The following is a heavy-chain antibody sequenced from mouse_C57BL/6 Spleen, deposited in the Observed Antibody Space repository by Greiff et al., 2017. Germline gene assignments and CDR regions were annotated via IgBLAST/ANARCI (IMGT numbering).Heavy chain of an antibody. V-gene: IGHV3-6*01. D-gene: IGHD2-2*01. CDR2: ISYDGSN. CDR1: GYSITSGYY. Sequence: EVQLQESGPGLVKPSQSLSLTCSVTGYSITSGYYWNWIRQFPGNKLEWMGYISYDGSNNYNPSLKNRISITRDTSKNQFFLKLNSVTTEDTATYYCAREGGYYGYDERYFDVWGTGTTVTVSS. CDR3: AREGGYYGYDERYFDV. J-gene: IGHJ1*03.